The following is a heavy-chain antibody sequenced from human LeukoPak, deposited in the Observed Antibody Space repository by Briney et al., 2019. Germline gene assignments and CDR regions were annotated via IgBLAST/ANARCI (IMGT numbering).Heavy chain of an antibody. CDR3: ARQLYLAGVY. Sequence: SETLSLTCTVSGGSISSRSYHWGWIRQPPGKGLEWIGSIYYSGSTYYNPSLKSRVIISVDTSKNQFSLRLSSVTAADTAVYYCARQLYLAGVYWGQGTLVTVSS. CDR1: GGSISSRSYH. V-gene: IGHV4-39*01. CDR2: IYYSGST. J-gene: IGHJ4*02. D-gene: IGHD3-16*02.